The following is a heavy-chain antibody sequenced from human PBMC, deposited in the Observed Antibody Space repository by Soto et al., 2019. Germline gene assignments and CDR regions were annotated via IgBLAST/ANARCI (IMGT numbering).Heavy chain of an antibody. Sequence: GGSLRLSCAASGFTFSSYWMHWVRQAPGKGLVWVSRINSDGSSTNYADSVKGRFSISRDNSKNTVYVQMNSLRAEDTAVYYCARVASEGGLDVWGQGTTVTVSS. J-gene: IGHJ6*02. CDR1: GFTFSSYW. CDR3: ARVASEGGLDV. V-gene: IGHV3-74*01. CDR2: INSDGSST.